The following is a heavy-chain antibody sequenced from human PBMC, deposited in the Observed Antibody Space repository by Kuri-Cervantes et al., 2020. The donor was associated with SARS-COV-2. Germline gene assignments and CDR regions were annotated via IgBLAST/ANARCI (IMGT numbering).Heavy chain of an antibody. CDR3: ARDREGGSGWFDP. CDR1: GYTFTGYY. Sequence: ASVKVSCKASGYTFTGYYIHWVRQAPGQGLEWMGWINPNSGGTNYAQKFQGWVTMTRDTSITTAYMEVSRSDDSAVYYCARDREGGSGWFDPWGQGTLVTVSS. D-gene: IGHD3-16*01. J-gene: IGHJ5*02. V-gene: IGHV1-2*04. CDR2: INPNSGGT.